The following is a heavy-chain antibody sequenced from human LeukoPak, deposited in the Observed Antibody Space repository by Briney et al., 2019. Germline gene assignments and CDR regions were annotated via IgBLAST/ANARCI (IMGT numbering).Heavy chain of an antibody. J-gene: IGHJ4*02. D-gene: IGHD3-16*01. CDR2: VYQDGTEK. CDR3: VRGAWYFQY. Sequence: PGGSLRLSCGASGXNFSGSQMTWVRQAPGKGLEWVATVYQDGTEKHFLDSVEGRFTISRDNAKKSVYLQMSSLRPEDTAVYFCVRGAWYFQYWGQGTLVTVSS. CDR1: GXNFSGSQ. V-gene: IGHV3-7*04.